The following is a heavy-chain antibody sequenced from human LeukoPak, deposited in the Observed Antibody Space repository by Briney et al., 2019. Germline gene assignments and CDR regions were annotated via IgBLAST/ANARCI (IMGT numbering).Heavy chain of an antibody. CDR3: ARGPSHSSCYYYYFDY. J-gene: IGHJ4*02. CDR1: GFTFTDTY. V-gene: IGHV3-11*04. D-gene: IGHD3-22*01. Sequence: GGSLRLSCAVSGFTFTDTYMTWIRQAPGKGLESLSYISPSGTDISYADSVKGRFTISRDNAQNSLYLQMNSLRAEDTAVYYCARGPSHSSCYYYYFDYWGQGTLVTVSS. CDR2: ISPSGTDI.